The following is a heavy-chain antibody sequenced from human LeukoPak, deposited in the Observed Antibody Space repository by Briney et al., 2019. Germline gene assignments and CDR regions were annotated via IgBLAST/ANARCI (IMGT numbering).Heavy chain of an antibody. V-gene: IGHV4-34*01. Sequence: SETLSLTCAVYGGPFSGYYWSWIRQPPGKGLEWIGEINHSGSTSYNPSLKSRVTISVDTSKNQFSLKLSSVTAADTAVYYCAILAEYCNSGSCYLGWFDPWGQGTLVTVSS. D-gene: IGHD2-15*01. CDR2: INHSGST. J-gene: IGHJ5*02. CDR3: AILAEYCNSGSCYLGWFDP. CDR1: GGPFSGYY.